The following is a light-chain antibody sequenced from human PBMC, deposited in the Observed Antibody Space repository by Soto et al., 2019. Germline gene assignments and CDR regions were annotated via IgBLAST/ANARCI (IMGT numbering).Light chain of an antibody. J-gene: IGKJ4*01. Sequence: EIVMTQSPATLSVSPGERATLSCRASQSVSSNLAWYQQKPGQAPRLLIYCASTRATGMPARFSGCGSVTEFTLNISSLQFEDFAVYYCQQYNNWALTFCGGTNVEIK. CDR2: CAS. CDR1: QSVSSN. V-gene: IGKV3-15*01. CDR3: QQYNNWALT.